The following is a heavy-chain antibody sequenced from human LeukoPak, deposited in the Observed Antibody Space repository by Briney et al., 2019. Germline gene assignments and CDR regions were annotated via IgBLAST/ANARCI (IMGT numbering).Heavy chain of an antibody. CDR2: MNPNSGNT. CDR3: ARGGYMTTVTRGDY. J-gene: IGHJ4*02. V-gene: IGHV1-8*03. D-gene: IGHD4-17*01. Sequence: ASVNVSCTSSGYTVTSYDINWGRLATGQGLEWVGWMNPNSGNTGYAQKFQGRVTITRNTSISTAYMELSSLRSEDTAVYYCARGGYMTTVTRGDYWGQGTLVTVSS. CDR1: GYTVTSYD.